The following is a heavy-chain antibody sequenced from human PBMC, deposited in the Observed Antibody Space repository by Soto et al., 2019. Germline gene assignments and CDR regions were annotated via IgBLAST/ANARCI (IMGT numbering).Heavy chain of an antibody. CDR1: GFTFGTYG. CDR2: IWHDGSKE. CDR3: ARGFGAAVHAAHLDY. Sequence: QVQLVESGGGVVQSGTSLRLSCAASGFTFGTYGMHWVRQAPGKRLEWLAVIWHDGSKENYADSVRGRFTISRDKYKDTVYLQMNSLRGEDPAVYYCARGFGAAVHAAHLDYWGQGTPVTVSS. D-gene: IGHD3-10*01. V-gene: IGHV3-33*01. J-gene: IGHJ4*02.